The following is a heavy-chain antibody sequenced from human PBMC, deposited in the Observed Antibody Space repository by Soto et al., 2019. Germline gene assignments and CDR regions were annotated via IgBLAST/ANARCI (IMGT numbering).Heavy chain of an antibody. CDR2: IWYDGSNK. CDR1: GFTFSSYG. Sequence: GESLKISCAASGFTFSSYGMHWVRQAPGKGLEWVAVIWYDGSNKYYADSVKGRFTISRDNSKNTLYLQVNSLRAEDTAVYYCARDSPRGGMDVWGQGTTVTVSS. J-gene: IGHJ6*02. CDR3: ARDSPRGGMDV. V-gene: IGHV3-33*01.